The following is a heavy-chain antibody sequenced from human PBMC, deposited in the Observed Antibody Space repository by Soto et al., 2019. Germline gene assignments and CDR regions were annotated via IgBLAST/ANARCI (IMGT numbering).Heavy chain of an antibody. CDR1: GYTFTSYG. CDR2: ISAYNGNT. Sequence: QVQLVQSGAEVKKPGASVKVSCKASGYTFTSYGISWVRQAPGQVLEWMGWISAYNGNTDYAQKLQGRVTMTTDTSTSTAYMELRSLRSDDTAVYYCARVAITLVRGVSFYYYYGMDVWGQGTTVTVSS. D-gene: IGHD3-10*01. J-gene: IGHJ6*02. V-gene: IGHV1-18*01. CDR3: ARVAITLVRGVSFYYYYGMDV.